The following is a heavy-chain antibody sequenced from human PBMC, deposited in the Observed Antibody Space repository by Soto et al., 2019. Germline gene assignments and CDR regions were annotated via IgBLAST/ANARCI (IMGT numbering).Heavy chain of an antibody. CDR3: ARDTYYYDSSGYYPSRFDP. J-gene: IGHJ5*02. CDR1: GGTFSSYA. D-gene: IGHD3-22*01. Sequence: ASVKVSCKASGGTFSSYAISWVRQAPGQGLEWMGGIIPIFGTANYAQKFQGRVTITADESTSTAYMELSSLRSEDTAVYYCARDTYYYDSSGYYPSRFDPWGQGTLVTSPQ. V-gene: IGHV1-69*13. CDR2: IIPIFGTA.